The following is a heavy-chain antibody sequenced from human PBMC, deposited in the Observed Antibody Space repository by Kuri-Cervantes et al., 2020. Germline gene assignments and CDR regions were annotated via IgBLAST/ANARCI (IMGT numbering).Heavy chain of an antibody. Sequence: SLSLTCAASGFTFSSYAMSWVRQAPGKGLEWVAVISYDGSNKYYADSVKGRFTISRDNAKNSLYLQMNSLRAEDTAVYYCARISGVGNYVLDDYWGQGTLVTVSS. V-gene: IGHV3-30*07. CDR1: GFTFSSYA. D-gene: IGHD4-11*01. J-gene: IGHJ4*02. CDR2: ISYDGSNK. CDR3: ARISGVGNYVLDDY.